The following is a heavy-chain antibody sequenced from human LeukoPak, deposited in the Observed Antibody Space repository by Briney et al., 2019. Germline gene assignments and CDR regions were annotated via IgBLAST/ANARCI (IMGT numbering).Heavy chain of an antibody. CDR3: AHSPYYAFDI. J-gene: IGHJ3*02. D-gene: IGHD3-10*01. CDR1: GFSLSTSGVG. V-gene: IGHV2-5*02. CDR2: IYWDGDK. Sequence: SGLTLVKPKQTLTLTCTFSGFSLSTSGVGVGWIRQPPRKTLEWLALIYWDGDKRYSPSLKSRLTITKDTSKNQVVLTMTNVDPVDTATYYCAHSPYYAFDIWGQGTMVTVSS.